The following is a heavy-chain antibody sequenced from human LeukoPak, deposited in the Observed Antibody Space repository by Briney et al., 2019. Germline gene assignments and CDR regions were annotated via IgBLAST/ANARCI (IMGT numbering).Heavy chain of an antibody. Sequence: SETLSLTCTVSGGSISSFCWSWLRQPPGKGLEWIGYFHYGGGTNYNPSLKSRVTISVDTSKNQLSLKLSSVTAADTAVYYCAVGGVYLRGGAEAFDIWGQGTMVTVSS. V-gene: IGHV4-59*12. D-gene: IGHD3-10*01. CDR1: GGSISSFC. CDR2: FHYGGGT. J-gene: IGHJ3*02. CDR3: AVGGVYLRGGAEAFDI.